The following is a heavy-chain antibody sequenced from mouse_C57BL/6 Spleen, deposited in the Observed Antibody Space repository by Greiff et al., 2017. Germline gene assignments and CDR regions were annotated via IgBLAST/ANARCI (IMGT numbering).Heavy chain of an antibody. D-gene: IGHD3-2*02. CDR1: GYTFTSYW. CDR3: ARDSSGYASSFDY. CDR2: IDPSDSDT. Sequence: QVQLQQPGAELVRPGSSVKLSCKASGYTFTSYWMHWVKQRPIQGLEWIGNIDPSDSDTHYNQKFKDKATLTVDKSSSTAYMQLSSLTSEDSAVYYCARDSSGYASSFDYWGQGTTLTVSS. V-gene: IGHV1-52*01. J-gene: IGHJ2*01.